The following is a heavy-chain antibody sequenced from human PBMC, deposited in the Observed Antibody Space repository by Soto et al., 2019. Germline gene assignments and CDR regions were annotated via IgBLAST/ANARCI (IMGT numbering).Heavy chain of an antibody. V-gene: IGHV4-39*01. CDR3: ARVYLRVGIAAAGTGAFDI. Sequence: QLLESGPGLVKPSETLSLTCTVSGGSISSSSYYWGWIRQPPGKGLEWIGSIYYSGSTYYNPSLKSRVTISVDTSKNQFSLKLSSVTAADTAVYYCARVYLRVGIAAAGTGAFDIWGQGTMVTVSS. CDR2: IYYSGST. CDR1: GGSISSSSYY. D-gene: IGHD6-13*01. J-gene: IGHJ3*02.